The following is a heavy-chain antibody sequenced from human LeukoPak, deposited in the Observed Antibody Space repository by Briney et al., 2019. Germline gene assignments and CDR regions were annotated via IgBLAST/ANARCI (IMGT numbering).Heavy chain of an antibody. CDR3: AGTAMVLDFDY. J-gene: IGHJ4*02. D-gene: IGHD5-18*01. Sequence: SETLSLTCAVYGGSFSGYYWSWIRQPPGKGLEWIGEVNHSGSTNYNSSLKSRVTISVDTSKNQFSLKLSSVTAADTAVYYCAGTAMVLDFDYWGQGTLVTVSS. CDR1: GGSFSGYY. CDR2: VNHSGST. V-gene: IGHV4-34*01.